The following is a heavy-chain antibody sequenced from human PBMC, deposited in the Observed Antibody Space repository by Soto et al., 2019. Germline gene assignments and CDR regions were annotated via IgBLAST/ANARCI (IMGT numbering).Heavy chain of an antibody. Sequence: EVQLVESGGGLVQPGGSLRLSCVASRFTFSNYWMTWVRQAPGKGLEWVANINQDGSEKDYVDSVKGRFTISRDSAKNSMYLQVSSLRVEDTAVYYCARLQWLVGLDHWGQGILVTVSS. CDR2: INQDGSEK. J-gene: IGHJ4*02. D-gene: IGHD5-12*01. CDR3: ARLQWLVGLDH. V-gene: IGHV3-7*01. CDR1: RFTFSNYW.